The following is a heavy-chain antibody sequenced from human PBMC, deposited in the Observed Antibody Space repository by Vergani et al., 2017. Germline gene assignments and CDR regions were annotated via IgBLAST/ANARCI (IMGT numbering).Heavy chain of an antibody. CDR3: ARASRYCSSTSCHLAARAFEI. D-gene: IGHD2-2*01. Sequence: QVQLVQSGAEVKKPGSSVKVSCKASGGTFSSYAISWVRQAPGQGLEWMGGIIPIFGTANYAQKFQGRVTITADESTSTAYMELSSLRSEDTAVYYCARASRYCSSTSCHLAARAFEIWGQGTMVTVSS. CDR1: GGTFSSYA. J-gene: IGHJ3*02. CDR2: IIPIFGTA. V-gene: IGHV1-69*01.